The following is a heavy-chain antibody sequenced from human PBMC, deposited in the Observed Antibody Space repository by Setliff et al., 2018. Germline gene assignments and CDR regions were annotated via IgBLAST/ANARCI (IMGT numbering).Heavy chain of an antibody. CDR3: ARSSAPSLALAADFDF. V-gene: IGHV1-18*01. J-gene: IGHJ4*02. D-gene: IGHD6-19*01. CDR2: ISPYTGDT. CDR1: GYNFITFG. Sequence: GASVKVSCKTSGYNFITFGLSWVRQAPGQGPEWMGCISPYTGDTNYAQKFQDRVTMTMDSSSQTVYMELSSLNSDDTAVYYCARSSAPSLALAADFDFWGQGTLVTVPQ.